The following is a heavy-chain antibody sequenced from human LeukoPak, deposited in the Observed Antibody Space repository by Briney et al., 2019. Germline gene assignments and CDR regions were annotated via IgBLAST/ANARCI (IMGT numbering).Heavy chain of an antibody. Sequence: SETLSLTCAVYGGSFSGYYWSWIRQPPGKGLEWIGEINHSGSTNYNPSLKSRVTISVDTSKNQFSLKLSSVTAADTAVYYCARGSGTMIVVVMLAFDIWGQGTMVTVSS. CDR2: INHSGST. J-gene: IGHJ3*02. D-gene: IGHD3-22*01. V-gene: IGHV4-34*01. CDR3: ARGSGTMIVVVMLAFDI. CDR1: GGSFSGYY.